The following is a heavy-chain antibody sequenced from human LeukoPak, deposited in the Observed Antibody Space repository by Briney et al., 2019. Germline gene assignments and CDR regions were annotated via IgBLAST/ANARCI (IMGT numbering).Heavy chain of an antibody. V-gene: IGHV3-23*01. CDR2: ISGCGGST. CDR1: GFTFSSYA. Sequence: GGSLRLSCAASGFTFSSYAMSWVRQAPGKGLEWVSAISGCGGSTYYADSVKGRFTISRDNSKNTLYLQMNSLRAEDTAVYYCARVEDILTGYYTTKYFQHWGQGTLVTVSS. D-gene: IGHD3-9*01. CDR3: ARVEDILTGYYTTKYFQH. J-gene: IGHJ1*01.